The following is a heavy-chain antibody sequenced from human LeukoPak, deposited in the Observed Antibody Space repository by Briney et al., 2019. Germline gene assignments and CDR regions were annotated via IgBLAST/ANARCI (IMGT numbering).Heavy chain of an antibody. CDR1: GFTFSSYA. J-gene: IGHJ4*02. D-gene: IGHD6-19*01. CDR3: ARNPGGDSSGWYYFDY. V-gene: IGHV3-64*01. Sequence: GGSLRLSSAASGFTFSSYAMHWVRQAPGKGLEYVSAISSNGGSTYYANSVKGRFTISRDNSKNTLYLQMGSLRAEDMAVYYCARNPGGDSSGWYYFDYWGQGTLVTVSS. CDR2: ISSNGGST.